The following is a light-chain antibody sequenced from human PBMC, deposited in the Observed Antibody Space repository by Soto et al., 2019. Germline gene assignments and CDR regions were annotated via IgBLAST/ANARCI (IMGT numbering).Light chain of an antibody. V-gene: IGLV1-40*01. CDR1: SSNIGAGYD. CDR2: GNS. J-gene: IGLJ2*01. CDR3: QSYDSSLNVVV. Sequence: QSVLTRPPSVSGAPGQRVTISCTGRSSNIGAGYDVHWYQQLPGTAPKLLIYGNSNRPSGVPDRFSGSKSGTSASLAITGLQAEDEADYYCQSYDSSLNVVVFGGGTKLTVL.